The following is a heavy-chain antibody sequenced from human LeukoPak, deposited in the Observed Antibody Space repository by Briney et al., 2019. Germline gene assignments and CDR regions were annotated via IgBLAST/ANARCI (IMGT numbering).Heavy chain of an antibody. D-gene: IGHD6-13*01. CDR2: INHSGST. Sequence: SETLSLTCTVSGGSISSYYWSWIRQPPGKGLEWIGEINHSGSTNYNPSLKSRVTISVDTSKNQFSLKLSSVTAADTAVYYCARVGIAAAGPGFDPWGQGTLVTVSS. CDR1: GGSISSYY. CDR3: ARVGIAAAGPGFDP. V-gene: IGHV4-34*01. J-gene: IGHJ5*02.